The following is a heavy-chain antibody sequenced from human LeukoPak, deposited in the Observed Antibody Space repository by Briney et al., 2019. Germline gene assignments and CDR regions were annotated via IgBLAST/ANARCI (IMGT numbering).Heavy chain of an antibody. Sequence: SETLSLTCAVSGYSISSGYYWGWIRQPPGKGLEWIGSIYHSGSTYYNPSLKSRVTMSVDTSKNQFSLKLSSVTAADTAVYYCARQYVDYYDSSGLFDYWGQGTLVTVSS. CDR1: GYSISSGYY. J-gene: IGHJ4*02. V-gene: IGHV4-38-2*01. D-gene: IGHD3-22*01. CDR3: ARQYVDYYDSSGLFDY. CDR2: IYHSGST.